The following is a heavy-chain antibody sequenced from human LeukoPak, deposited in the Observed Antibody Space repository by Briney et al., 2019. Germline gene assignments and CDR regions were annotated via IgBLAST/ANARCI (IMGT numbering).Heavy chain of an antibody. J-gene: IGHJ4*02. V-gene: IGHV3-21*06. CDR2: ITSSGTYI. CDR1: GFSFNSFS. D-gene: IGHD2/OR15-2a*01. Sequence: SGESLRLSCAASGFSFNSFSMNWVRQAPGRGLEWVSYITSSGTYIYYADSVRGRFTTSRDNARNSLYLQMDSLTAEDTAIYYCARVFDVDYFSATGYSDYWGQGVLVTVSS. CDR3: ARVFDVDYFSATGYSDY.